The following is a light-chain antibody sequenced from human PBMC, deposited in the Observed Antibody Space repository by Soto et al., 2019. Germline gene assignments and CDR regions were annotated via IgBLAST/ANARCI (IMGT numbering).Light chain of an antibody. CDR2: DAS. CDR3: QQYNSYSGT. V-gene: IGKV1-5*01. CDR1: QNIYSW. Sequence: DIQMTQSPSTLSASVGDRVIITCRASQNIYSWLAWYQQKPGKAPKLLIYDASSLESGVPSRFSGSGSGTEFTLTISSLQPDDFATYYCQQYNSYSGTFGQGTKVDIK. J-gene: IGKJ1*01.